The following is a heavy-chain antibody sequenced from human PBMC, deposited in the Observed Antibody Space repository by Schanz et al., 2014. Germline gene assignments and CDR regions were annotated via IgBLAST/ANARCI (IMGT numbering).Heavy chain of an antibody. V-gene: IGHV3-74*02. J-gene: IGHJ3*02. D-gene: IGHD4-17*01. CDR2: INSVGSNT. CDR3: ARKMKLGVYGGKGGDSLDI. Sequence: EVQLLESGGGLVQPGGSLRLSCEASGFSLDIFAVSWVRQDPGKGLVWVARINSVGSNTDYADSVTGRFTISRDNAKTTLYLQMNTQRAEDTAVYYCARKMKLGVYGGKGGDSLDIWGRGTMVTVSS. CDR1: GFSLDIFA.